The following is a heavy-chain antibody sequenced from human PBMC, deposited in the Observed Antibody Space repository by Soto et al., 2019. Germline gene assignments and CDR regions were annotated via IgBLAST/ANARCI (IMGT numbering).Heavy chain of an antibody. CDR1: GYTFTSYD. CDR3: ARVTYYYDSSGYRTGAFDY. J-gene: IGHJ4*02. V-gene: IGHV1-8*01. D-gene: IGHD3-22*01. CDR2: MNPNSGNT. Sequence: QVQLVQSGAEVKKPGASVKVSCKASGYTFTSYDINWVRQATGQGLEWMGWMNPNSGNTGYAQKFQGRVTMTRNTSISPAYMELSSLRFEDTAVYYCARVTYYYDSSGYRTGAFDYWGQGTLVTVSS.